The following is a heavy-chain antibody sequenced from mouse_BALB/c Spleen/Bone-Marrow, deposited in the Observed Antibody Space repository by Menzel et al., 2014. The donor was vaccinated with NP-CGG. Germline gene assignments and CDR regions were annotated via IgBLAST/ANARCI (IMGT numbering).Heavy chain of an antibody. CDR2: IYPGDGDT. CDR1: GYTFTSYW. Sequence: VKLQESGADLARPGASVKLSCKASGYTFTSYWMQWVKQRPGQGLEWIGAIYPGDGDTRYTQKFKGKATLTADTSSSTAYMQLSSLASEDSAVNYCSREGGYWGQGTTLTVSS. CDR3: SREGGY. J-gene: IGHJ2*01. V-gene: IGHV1-87*01.